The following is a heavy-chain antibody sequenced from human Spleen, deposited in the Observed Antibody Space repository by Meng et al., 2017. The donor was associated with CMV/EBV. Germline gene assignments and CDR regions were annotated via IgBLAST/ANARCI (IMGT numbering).Heavy chain of an antibody. J-gene: IGHJ4*02. CDR2: IKSKTDGGTT. CDR3: TTDALIFDFWSGYWGY. D-gene: IGHD3-3*01. CDR1: GGSFSGYY. V-gene: IGHV3-15*01. Sequence: ETLSLTCAVYGGSFSGYYWSWTRQPPGKGLEWVGRIKSKTDGGTTDYAAPVKGRFTISRDDSKNTLYLQMNSLKTEDTAVYYCTTDALIFDFWSGYWGYWGQGTLVTVSS.